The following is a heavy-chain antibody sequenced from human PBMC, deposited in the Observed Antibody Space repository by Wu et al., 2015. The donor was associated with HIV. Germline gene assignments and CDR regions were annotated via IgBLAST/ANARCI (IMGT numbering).Heavy chain of an antibody. J-gene: IGHJ3*02. CDR3: ARDELFRVDDAFDM. V-gene: IGHV1-2*07. Sequence: QVQLVQSGAEVKKPGASVKVSCKTSGYTFTDYFMHWVRQAPGQGLEWMGWTNVNTGGTNYAPKFQGRVTMTRDTSISTAYMELNRLTSDDTAVYYCARDELFRVDDAFDMWGRGDDGHRLF. D-gene: IGHD2-15*01. CDR1: GYTFTDYF. CDR2: TNVNTGGT.